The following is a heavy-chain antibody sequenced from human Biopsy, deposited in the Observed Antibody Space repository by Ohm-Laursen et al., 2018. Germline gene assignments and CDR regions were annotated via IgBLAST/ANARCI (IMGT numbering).Heavy chain of an antibody. CDR2: IYYDGTT. J-gene: IGHJ6*02. CDR1: GDSITNTIYY. CDR3: ARDRGGYNYYYAMDV. Sequence: SDTLSLTCTVSGDSITNTIYYWAWIRQPPGKGLEWIGNIYYDGTTYYNPSLKSRFTISVDTSKNQFSLKLSSVTAADTAVYYCARDRGGYNYYYAMDVWGQGTTVTVSS. D-gene: IGHD3-22*01. V-gene: IGHV4-39*07.